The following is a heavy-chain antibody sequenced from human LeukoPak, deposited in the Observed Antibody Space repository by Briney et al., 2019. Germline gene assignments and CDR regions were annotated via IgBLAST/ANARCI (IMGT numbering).Heavy chain of an antibody. CDR3: ARDTFSSGRYFDY. V-gene: IGHV4-61*02. CDR1: GGSISSGSYY. D-gene: IGHD6-6*01. J-gene: IGHJ4*02. Sequence: SQPLSLTCTVSGGSISSGSYYWSWIRQPAGKGLEWIGRIYTSGSTNYNPSLKSRVTISVDTSKNQFSLKLSSVTAADTAVYYCARDTFSSGRYFDYWGQGTLVTVSS. CDR2: IYTSGST.